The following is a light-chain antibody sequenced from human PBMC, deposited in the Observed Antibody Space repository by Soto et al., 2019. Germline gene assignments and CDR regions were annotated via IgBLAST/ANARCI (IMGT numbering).Light chain of an antibody. CDR2: DAS. CDR3: QQRSNSPPLVT. J-gene: IGKJ4*01. V-gene: IGKV3-11*01. Sequence: EIVLTQSPATLSLSPGERVTLSCRASQSVSSYLAWYQQKPGQAPRLLIYDASNRATGIPARFSGSGSGTDFTLTISSLEPEDFAVYYCQQRSNSPPLVTFGGGTKVEIK. CDR1: QSVSSY.